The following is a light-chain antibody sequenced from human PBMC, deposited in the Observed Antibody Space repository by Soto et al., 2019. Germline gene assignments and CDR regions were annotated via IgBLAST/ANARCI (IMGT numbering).Light chain of an antibody. CDR2: NPS. V-gene: IGKV3-15*01. Sequence: EIVMTQSPATLSVSPGERATLSCRASQSVSSNLAWYQQKPGQAPKLLIYNPSTRATGIPARFSGSGSGTEFTLTISSLQSEDFAVYYCQQYDSWPLSFGGGTTVEIK. J-gene: IGKJ4*01. CDR1: QSVSSN. CDR3: QQYDSWPLS.